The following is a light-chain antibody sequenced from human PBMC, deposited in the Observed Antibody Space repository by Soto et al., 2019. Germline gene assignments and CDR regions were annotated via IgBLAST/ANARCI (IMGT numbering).Light chain of an antibody. CDR1: QGISNY. Sequence: DIQMTQSPSSLSASVGDRVTITRRASQGISNYLAWYQQKPGKVPKLLIYAASTLQSGVQSRFSGSGSGTDFTLTINSLQAEDCAVYYCQQYYNWPHTFGQGTRLEI. CDR2: AAS. J-gene: IGKJ5*01. V-gene: IGKV1-27*01. CDR3: QQYYNWPHT.